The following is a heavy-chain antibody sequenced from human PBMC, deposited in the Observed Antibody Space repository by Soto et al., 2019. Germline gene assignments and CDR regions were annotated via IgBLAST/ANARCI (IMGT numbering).Heavy chain of an antibody. CDR2: IYYSGST. V-gene: IGHV4-39*01. CDR3: ARRPRYSSGWYDY. CDR1: GGSISSSSYY. D-gene: IGHD6-19*01. Sequence: PSETLSLTCTVSGGSISSSSYYWGWIRQPPGKGLEWIGSIYYSGSTYYNPSLKSRVTISVDTSKNQFSLKLSSVTAADTAVYYCARRPRYSSGWYDYWGQGTLVTVSS. J-gene: IGHJ4*02.